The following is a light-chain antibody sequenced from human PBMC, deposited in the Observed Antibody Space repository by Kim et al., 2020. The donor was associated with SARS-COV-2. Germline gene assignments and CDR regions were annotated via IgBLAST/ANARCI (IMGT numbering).Light chain of an antibody. V-gene: IGLV2-23*02. J-gene: IGLJ3*02. Sequence: SALTQPASVSGSPGQSITISCTGTSSDVGSYNLVSWYQQHPGKAPKLIIYEVNKRPSGVSNRFSASKSGNTASLTISGLQADDEADYHCCSYAGSRTFVLFGGGTQLTVL. CDR2: EVN. CDR3: CSYAGSRTFVL. CDR1: SSDVGSYNL.